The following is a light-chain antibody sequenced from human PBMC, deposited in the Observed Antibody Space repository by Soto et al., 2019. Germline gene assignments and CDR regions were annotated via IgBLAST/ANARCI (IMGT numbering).Light chain of an antibody. J-gene: IGLJ1*01. CDR1: SSDVGSYNL. Sequence: SVLIQPASESRSPGQSITVSCTGTSSDVGSYNLVSWYQQHPGKAPKLVIYEGSKRPSGVSNRFSGSKSGNTASLTISGLQADDEADYYCCSYAGSSSFYVFGTGTKVTVL. CDR2: EGS. V-gene: IGLV2-23*01. CDR3: CSYAGSSSFYV.